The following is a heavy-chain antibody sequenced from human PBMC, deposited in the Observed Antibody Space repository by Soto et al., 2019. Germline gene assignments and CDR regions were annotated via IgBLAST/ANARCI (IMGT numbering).Heavy chain of an antibody. V-gene: IGHV4-59*01. J-gene: IGHJ3*02. CDR2: IYYSGST. D-gene: IGHD6-13*01. CDR1: GGSISTYY. Sequence: QVQLQESGPGLVKPSETLSLTCTVSGGSISTYYWSWIRQPPGKGLEWIGYIYYSGSTNYNPSLKSRVTISVDTSKNQFSLKLNSVTAADTAVYYCARDRLAAAAAEVAFDIWGQGTMVTVSS. CDR3: ARDRLAAAAAEVAFDI.